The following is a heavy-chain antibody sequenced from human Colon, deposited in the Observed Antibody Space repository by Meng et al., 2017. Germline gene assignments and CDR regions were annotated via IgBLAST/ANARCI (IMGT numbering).Heavy chain of an antibody. V-gene: IGHV3-49*03. CDR3: TRGMYIAVAGIERIFDY. J-gene: IGHJ4*02. Sequence: GGPLRLSFTTPGFTFVDHVMSWFRQAPGKGLEWVSFTRSKTYGGTTEYAASVKGRFTISRDDSKSILYLQMNSLKTEDTAIYYCTRGMYIAVAGIERIFDYWGQGTLVTVSS. CDR1: GFTFVDHV. D-gene: IGHD6-19*01. CDR2: TRSKTYGGTT.